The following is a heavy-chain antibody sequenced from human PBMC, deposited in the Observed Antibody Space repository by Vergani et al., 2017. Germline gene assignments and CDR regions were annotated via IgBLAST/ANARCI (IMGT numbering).Heavy chain of an antibody. CDR2: ISSSSSYI. V-gene: IGHV3-21*01. J-gene: IGHJ4*02. CDR1: GFTFSSYS. CDR3: ARAVGYYYDSSGSY. D-gene: IGHD3-22*01. Sequence: EVQLVESGGGLVKPGGSLRLSCAASGFTFSSYSMNWVRQAPGKGLEWVSSISSSSSYIYYADSVNGRFTISRDNAKNSLYLQMNSLRAEDTAVYYWARAVGYYYDSSGSYWGQGTLVTVSS.